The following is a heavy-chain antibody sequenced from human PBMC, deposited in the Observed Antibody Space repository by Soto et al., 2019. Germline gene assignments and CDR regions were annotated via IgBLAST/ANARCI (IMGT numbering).Heavy chain of an antibody. CDR3: ARELYGDYFYYAMDV. J-gene: IGHJ6*02. V-gene: IGHV3-21*06. CDR1: GFTFSGYS. D-gene: IGHD2-8*01. CDR2: ITSTGIYT. Sequence: EVQLVEAGGGLVKPGGSLGLACAASGFTFSGYSMNWVRQAPGKGLEWVSYITSTGIYTYYADSVKGRFTISRDNAKNSLYLQMNSLRGEDTAIYYCARELYGDYFYYAMDVWGQGTTVTVSS.